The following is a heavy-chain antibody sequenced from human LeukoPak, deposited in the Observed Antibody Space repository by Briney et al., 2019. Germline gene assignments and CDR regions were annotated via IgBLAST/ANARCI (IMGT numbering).Heavy chain of an antibody. CDR1: GYSFTAFY. CDR3: AGPWDQVGFDP. J-gene: IGHJ5*02. Sequence: ASVKVSCKASGYSFTAFYIHWVRQAPGQGLEWMGWIHPRSGDTSYAQKFQGRVTMTRDTSISTAYMELIGLRSDDTAVYYCAGPWDQVGFDPWGQGTLVSVSS. CDR2: IHPRSGDT. V-gene: IGHV1-2*02. D-gene: IGHD1-26*01.